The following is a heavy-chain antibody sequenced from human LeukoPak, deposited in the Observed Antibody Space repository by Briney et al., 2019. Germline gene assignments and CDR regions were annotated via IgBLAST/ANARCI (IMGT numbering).Heavy chain of an antibody. CDR1: GFTVSSNY. D-gene: IGHD4-17*01. CDR2: IYSGGST. V-gene: IGHV3-53*01. J-gene: IGHJ4*02. Sequence: GGSLRLSCAASGFTVSSNYMSWVRQAPGKGLEWVSVIYSGGSTYYADSVKGRFTISRDNSKNTLYLQMNSLRAEDTAVHYCAREIYGDYFDYWGQGTLVTVSS. CDR3: AREIYGDYFDY.